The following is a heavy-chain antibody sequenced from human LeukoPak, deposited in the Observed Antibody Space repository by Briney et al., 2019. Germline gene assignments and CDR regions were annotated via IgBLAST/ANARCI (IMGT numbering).Heavy chain of an antibody. Sequence: SETLSLTCTVSGGSISSYYWSWIRQPPGKGLEWIGYIYYSGSTNYNPSLKSRVTISVDTSKNQFSLKLSSVTAADTAAYYCALLGAYDAFDIWGQGTMVTVSS. V-gene: IGHV4-59*08. D-gene: IGHD1-26*01. CDR2: IYYSGST. J-gene: IGHJ3*02. CDR1: GGSISSYY. CDR3: ALLGAYDAFDI.